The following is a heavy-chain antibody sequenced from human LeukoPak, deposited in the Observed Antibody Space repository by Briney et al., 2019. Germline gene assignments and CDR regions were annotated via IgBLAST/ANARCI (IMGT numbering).Heavy chain of an antibody. V-gene: IGHV3-53*01. CDR3: ARGVTIFDMDV. D-gene: IGHD3-3*01. CDR1: GFTFSSYG. J-gene: IGHJ6*03. CDR2: IYSGGST. Sequence: GGSLRLSCAASGFTFSSYGMHWVRQAPGKGLEWVSVIYSGGSTYYADSVKGRFTISRDNSKNTLYLQMNSLRAEDTAVYYCARGVTIFDMDVWGKGSTVTVSS.